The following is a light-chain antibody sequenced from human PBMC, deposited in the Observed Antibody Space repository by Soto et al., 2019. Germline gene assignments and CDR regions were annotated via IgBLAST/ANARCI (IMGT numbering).Light chain of an antibody. J-gene: IGLJ1*01. CDR3: CSYAGSGTFV. CDR1: SSDVGSYDL. Sequence: SALTQPASVSGSPGQSITISCTGTSSDVGSYDLVSWYQQPPGKAPKLMIYEDTKRPSGISTRFSGSKSGNAASLTISGLQAEDEADYYCCSYAGSGTFVFGTGTKLTVL. V-gene: IGLV2-23*01. CDR2: EDT.